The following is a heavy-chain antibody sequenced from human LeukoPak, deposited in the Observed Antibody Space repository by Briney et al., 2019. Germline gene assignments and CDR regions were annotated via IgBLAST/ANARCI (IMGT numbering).Heavy chain of an antibody. CDR3: GLSTTKATTRTIDY. Sequence: SETLSLTCAVYGGSFSVYYWSWIRQPPGKGLEWIGEISRGGSTNYSPSLKSRVTISLDTSKNQVSLKLSSVTAADTVMYYCGLSTTKATTRTIDYWGQGALVTVSS. J-gene: IGHJ4*02. V-gene: IGHV4-34*01. CDR2: ISRGGST. D-gene: IGHD4-17*01. CDR1: GGSFSVYY.